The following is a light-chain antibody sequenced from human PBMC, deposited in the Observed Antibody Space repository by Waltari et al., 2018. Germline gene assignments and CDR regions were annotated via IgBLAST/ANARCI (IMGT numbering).Light chain of an antibody. CDR2: RAS. CDR3: QQYNTYSA. CDR1: RRISNW. V-gene: IGKV1-5*03. J-gene: IGKJ2*01. Sequence: DIQMTQSPSSLSASVGDRVPITCRASRRISNWLAWYQQRPGKAPILLIYRASILKSGVPARFSGSGSGTQFTLTIRSLQPGDFATYYCQQYNTYSAFGQGTKLEIK.